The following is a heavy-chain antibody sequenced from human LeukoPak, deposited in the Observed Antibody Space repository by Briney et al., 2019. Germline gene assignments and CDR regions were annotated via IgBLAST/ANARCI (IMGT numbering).Heavy chain of an antibody. Sequence: GGSLRLSCAASGFTFSSYSMNWVRQAPGKGLEWVSYISSSSSTMYYADSVKGRFTISRDNAKNSLYLQMNSLRAEDTAVYYCARDLEFYDRSGYPNWFDPWGQGTLVTVSS. CDR2: ISSSSSTM. J-gene: IGHJ5*02. CDR1: GFTFSSYS. CDR3: ARDLEFYDRSGYPNWFDP. V-gene: IGHV3-48*01. D-gene: IGHD3-22*01.